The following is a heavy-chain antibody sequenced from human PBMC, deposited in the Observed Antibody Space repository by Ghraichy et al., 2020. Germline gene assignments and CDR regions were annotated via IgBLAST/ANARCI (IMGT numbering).Heavy chain of an antibody. Sequence: GGSLRLSCAASGFTVSSNYMSWVRQAPGKGLEWVSVIYSGGSTYYADSVKGRFTISRDNSKNTLYLQMNSLRAEDTAVYYCARDRPTFNEYDLYGMDVWGQGTTVTVS. V-gene: IGHV3-53*01. CDR3: ARDRPTFNEYDLYGMDV. J-gene: IGHJ6*02. CDR1: GFTVSSNY. D-gene: IGHD1-1*01. CDR2: IYSGGST.